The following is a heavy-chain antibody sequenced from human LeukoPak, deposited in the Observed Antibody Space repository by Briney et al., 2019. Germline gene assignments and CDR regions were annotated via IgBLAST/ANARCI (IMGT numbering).Heavy chain of an antibody. CDR1: GFTFSSYS. CDR2: ISSSSSTI. V-gene: IGHV3-48*01. Sequence: HPGGSLRLSCAASGFTFSSYSMNWVRQAPGKGLEWVSYISSSSSTIYYADSVKGRFTISRDNAKNSLYLQMNSLRAEDTAVYCCARGALLWPMDYWGQGTLVTVSS. CDR3: ARGALLWPMDY. J-gene: IGHJ4*02. D-gene: IGHD3-10*01.